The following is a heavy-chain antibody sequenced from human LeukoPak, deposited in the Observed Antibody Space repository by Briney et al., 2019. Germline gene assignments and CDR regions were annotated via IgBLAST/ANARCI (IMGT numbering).Heavy chain of an antibody. J-gene: IGHJ4*02. CDR3: ARRYNFDS. V-gene: IGHV3-74*01. Sequence: GGSLRLSCVASGFTFGSYWMHWVRQVPGKGLVWVSRINSDGSSTSYADSVKGRFTISRDNAKNTVYMEMNSLRAEDTAVYYCARRYNFDSWGQGTLVTVSS. CDR1: GFTFGSYW. CDR2: INSDGSST. D-gene: IGHD1-14*01.